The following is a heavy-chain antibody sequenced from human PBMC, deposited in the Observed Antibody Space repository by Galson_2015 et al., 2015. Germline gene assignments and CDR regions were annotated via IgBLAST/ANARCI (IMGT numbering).Heavy chain of an antibody. CDR1: GFTFGDYA. CDR3: SRARRYCSGGNCYSATYFDS. CDR2: IRGKTYGGTT. V-gene: IGHV3-49*04. Sequence: SLRLSCAASGFTFGDYAMSWVRQAPGKGLEWVSFIRGKTYGGTTEYAASVKGRFTISRDDSKSLAYLQMDSLKTEDTAVYYCSRARRYCSGGNCYSATYFDSWGQGALVTVSS. J-gene: IGHJ4*02. D-gene: IGHD2-15*01.